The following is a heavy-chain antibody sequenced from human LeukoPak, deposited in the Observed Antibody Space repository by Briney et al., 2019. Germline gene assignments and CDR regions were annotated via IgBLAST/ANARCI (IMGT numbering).Heavy chain of an antibody. J-gene: IGHJ4*02. CDR2: IYYSGST. Sequence: PSETLSLTCTVSGGSISSSSYYWGWIRQPPGKGLEWIGSIYYSGSTYYNPSLKSRVTISVDTSKNQFSLKLSSVTAADTAVYYCARDLWFGESKPDYWGQGTLVTVSS. CDR1: GGSISSSSYY. V-gene: IGHV4-39*07. D-gene: IGHD3-10*01. CDR3: ARDLWFGESKPDY.